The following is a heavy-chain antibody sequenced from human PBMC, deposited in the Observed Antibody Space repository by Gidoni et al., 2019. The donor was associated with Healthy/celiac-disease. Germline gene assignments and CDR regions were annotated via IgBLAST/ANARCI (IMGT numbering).Heavy chain of an antibody. CDR2: IYYSGST. J-gene: IGHJ4*02. D-gene: IGHD1-26*01. CDR3: ARGRGSFALYYFDY. Sequence: QVQLQESGPGLVKPSETLSLTCTVSGGSISSYYWSWIRQPPGKGLEWIGYIYYSGSTNYNPSLKSRVTISVDTSKNQFSLKLSSVTAADTAVYYCARGRGSFALYYFDYWGQGTLVTVSS. V-gene: IGHV4-59*01. CDR1: GGSISSYY.